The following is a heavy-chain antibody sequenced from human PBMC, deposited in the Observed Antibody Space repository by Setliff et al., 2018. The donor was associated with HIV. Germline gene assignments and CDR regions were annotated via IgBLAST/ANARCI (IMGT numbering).Heavy chain of an antibody. CDR1: GFTFSAHG. CDR3: ARWSGTYYDY. CDR2: INYDESSE. Sequence: PGGSLRLSCAASGFTFSAHGMHWVRQAPGKGLEWVAFINYDESSEYYADSVKGRVTISRDNSQNTLYLQMNSLRGEDTAVYYCARWSGTYYDYWGQGTLVTVSS. V-gene: IGHV3-30*02. J-gene: IGHJ4*02. D-gene: IGHD3-3*01.